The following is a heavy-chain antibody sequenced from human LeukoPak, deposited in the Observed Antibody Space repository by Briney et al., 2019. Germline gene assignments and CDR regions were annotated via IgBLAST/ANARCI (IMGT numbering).Heavy chain of an antibody. V-gene: IGHV3-23*01. J-gene: IGHJ4*02. Sequence: GGSLRLSCAASGFTFSSYAMSWVRQAPGKGLEWVSAISGSGGSTYYADSVKGRFTISRDNSKNTLYLQMNSLRAEDTAVYYCAKTPGVWDCSSTSCYYIQYFDYWGQGTLVTVSS. CDR1: GFTFSSYA. CDR2: ISGSGGST. CDR3: AKTPGVWDCSSTSCYYIQYFDY. D-gene: IGHD2-2*01.